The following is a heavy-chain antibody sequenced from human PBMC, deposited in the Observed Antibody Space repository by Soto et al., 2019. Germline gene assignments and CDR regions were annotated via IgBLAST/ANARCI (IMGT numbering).Heavy chain of an antibody. CDR2: IDPSDSYT. Sequence: PGESLKISCKGSGYSFTSYWISWVRQMPGKGREWMGRIDPSDSYTNYSPSFQGHVTISADKSISTAYLQWSSLKASDTAMYYCARRRDCSGGSCYDSGYYYYGMDVWGEGTTVTVSS. CDR3: ARRRDCSGGSCYDSGYYYYGMDV. V-gene: IGHV5-10-1*01. CDR1: GYSFTSYW. J-gene: IGHJ6*04. D-gene: IGHD2-15*01.